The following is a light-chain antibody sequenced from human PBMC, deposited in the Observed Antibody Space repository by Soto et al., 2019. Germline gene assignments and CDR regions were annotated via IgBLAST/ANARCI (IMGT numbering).Light chain of an antibody. Sequence: EIVLTQSPGTLSLSPGERATLSCRASQSVSSSFLAWYQQKPGQAPRLLIYVASNRATGIPDRCSGSGSGTDFTRTISRLEPEDFAVYYCQQYVTSPWAFGQGTKVAIE. CDR2: VAS. V-gene: IGKV3-20*01. CDR3: QQYVTSPWA. CDR1: QSVSSSF. J-gene: IGKJ1*01.